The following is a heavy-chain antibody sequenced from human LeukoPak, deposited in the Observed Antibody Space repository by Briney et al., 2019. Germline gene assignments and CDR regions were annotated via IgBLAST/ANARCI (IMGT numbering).Heavy chain of an antibody. Sequence: PGGSLRLSCVASGFTLSNYVMSWVRQAPGKGLEWVSGVSGGGFDTYYTDSVKGRFTISRDNSKNTLYLQMNSLRAEDTALYYCVKASSSSPQYNWFDAWGQGTLVTVSS. V-gene: IGHV3-23*01. J-gene: IGHJ5*02. CDR2: VSGGGFDT. CDR3: VKASSSSPQYNWFDA. D-gene: IGHD6-6*01. CDR1: GFTLSNYV.